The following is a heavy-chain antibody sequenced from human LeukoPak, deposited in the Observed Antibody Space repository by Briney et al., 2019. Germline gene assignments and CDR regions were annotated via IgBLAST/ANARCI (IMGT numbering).Heavy chain of an antibody. J-gene: IGHJ4*02. D-gene: IGHD3-10*01. CDR1: GDSINSYY. CDR3: ATDYYYGSGISDY. CDR2: IYYRGST. V-gene: IGHV4-59*12. Sequence: SETLSLTCSASGDSINSYYWSWIRQPPGKGLEWIGYIYYRGSTNYNPSLNSRVTISVDSSRNQFSLTVSSVTAADTAVYYCATDYYYGSGISDYWGQGTLVTVSS.